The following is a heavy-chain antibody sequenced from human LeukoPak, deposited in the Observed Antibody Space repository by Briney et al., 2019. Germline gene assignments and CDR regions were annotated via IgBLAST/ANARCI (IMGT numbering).Heavy chain of an antibody. D-gene: IGHD6-13*01. CDR2: INPNSGGT. Sequence: ASVKVSRKASGYTFTGYYMHWVRQAPGQGLEWMGWINPNSGGTNYAQKFQGRVTMTRDTSISTAYMELSRLRSDDTAVYYCAKEASSSWSSLFDYWGQGTLVTVSS. J-gene: IGHJ4*02. CDR1: GYTFTGYY. V-gene: IGHV1-2*02. CDR3: AKEASSSWSSLFDY.